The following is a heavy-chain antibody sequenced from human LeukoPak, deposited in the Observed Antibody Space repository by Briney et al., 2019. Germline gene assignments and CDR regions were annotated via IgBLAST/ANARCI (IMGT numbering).Heavy chain of an antibody. Sequence: ASVTVSCTASGYTFTSYAMNWVRQAPGQGLEWMGWISAYNGNTNYAQKLQGRVTMTTDTSTSTAYMELRSLRSDDTAVYYCARDSTGRDGYNFDYWGQGTLVTVSS. V-gene: IGHV1-18*01. J-gene: IGHJ4*02. D-gene: IGHD5-24*01. CDR1: GYTFTSYA. CDR3: ARDSTGRDGYNFDY. CDR2: ISAYNGNT.